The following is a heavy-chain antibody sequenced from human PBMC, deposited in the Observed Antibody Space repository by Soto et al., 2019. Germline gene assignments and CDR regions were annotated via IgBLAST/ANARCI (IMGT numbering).Heavy chain of an antibody. CDR2: ISAYNGNT. Sequence: ASVKVSCKASVYTFTSYGISWVRQAPGQGLEWMGWISAYNGNTNYAQKLQGRVTMTTDTSTSTAYMELRSLRSDDTAVYYCARDLSPYSSSSGWFDPWGQGTLVTVSS. D-gene: IGHD6-6*01. CDR3: ARDLSPYSSSSGWFDP. V-gene: IGHV1-18*01. CDR1: VYTFTSYG. J-gene: IGHJ5*02.